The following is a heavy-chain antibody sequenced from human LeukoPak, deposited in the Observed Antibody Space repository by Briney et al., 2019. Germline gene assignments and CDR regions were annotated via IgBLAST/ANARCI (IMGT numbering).Heavy chain of an antibody. Sequence: SETLSLTCTVSGGSISSSSYYWGWIRQPPGKGLEWIGSIYYSGSTYYNPSLKSRVTISVDTSKNQFSLKLSSVTAADTAVYYCASLARGSGSHDYWDQGTLVTVSS. CDR1: GGSISSSSYY. J-gene: IGHJ4*02. V-gene: IGHV4-39*01. CDR3: ASLARGSGSHDY. CDR2: IYYSGST. D-gene: IGHD1-26*01.